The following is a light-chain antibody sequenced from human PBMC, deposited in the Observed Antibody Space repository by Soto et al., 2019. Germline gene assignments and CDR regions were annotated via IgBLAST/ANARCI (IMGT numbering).Light chain of an antibody. CDR3: QQYASLPQT. CDR1: QSVRSSY. Sequence: EIVLTQSPGTLSLSPGERATLFCRASQSVRSSYLAWYQQKPDQAPRLLIYGASSRATGIPDRFSGRGSGTDFTLTISRLEPEDFAVYYCQQYASLPQTFGPGTKVDIK. J-gene: IGKJ3*01. CDR2: GAS. V-gene: IGKV3-20*01.